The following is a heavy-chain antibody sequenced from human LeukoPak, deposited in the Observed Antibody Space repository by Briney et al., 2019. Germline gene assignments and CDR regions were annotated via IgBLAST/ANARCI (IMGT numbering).Heavy chain of an antibody. CDR1: GGFISSTSYY. V-gene: IGHV4-39*07. J-gene: IGHJ3*02. D-gene: IGHD4-11*01. CDR2: IYYSGST. Sequence: SETLSLTCTVSGGFISSTSYYWGWIRQPPGKGLEWIGSIYYSGSTYYNPSLKSRVTISVDTSKNQFSLKLSSVTAADTAVYYCARLSYGNYVDAFDIWGQGTMVTVSS. CDR3: ARLSYGNYVDAFDI.